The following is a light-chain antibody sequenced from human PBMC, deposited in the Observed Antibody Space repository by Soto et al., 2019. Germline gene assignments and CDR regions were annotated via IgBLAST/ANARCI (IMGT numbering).Light chain of an antibody. CDR3: QEYDNWPPEGT. V-gene: IGKV3-15*01. CDR2: GAS. CDR1: QSVSIN. J-gene: IGKJ1*01. Sequence: TVLTQSPATLSVSPGERASLSCRASQSVSINLAWYQQKPGQAPRLLIYGASTRATGIPGRFSGSGSGTDFTLSINILQSEDSAVYYCQEYDNWPPEGTFGQGTKVEV.